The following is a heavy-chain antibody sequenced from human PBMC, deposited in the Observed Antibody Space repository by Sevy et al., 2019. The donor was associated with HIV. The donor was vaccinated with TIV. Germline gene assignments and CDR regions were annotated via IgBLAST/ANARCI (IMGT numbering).Heavy chain of an antibody. D-gene: IGHD6-6*01. V-gene: IGHV3-7*03. CDR1: GFTFSTYW. CDR2: IKQDGSEK. Sequence: GGSLRLSCAASGFTFSTYWMSWVRQAPGKGLEWVANIKQDGSEKYYVDSVKGRFSISRDNAKNSLYLQMNSLRAEDTSVYYCARVPLITARPDNWFDPWDQGTLVTVSS. J-gene: IGHJ5*02. CDR3: ARVPLITARPDNWFDP.